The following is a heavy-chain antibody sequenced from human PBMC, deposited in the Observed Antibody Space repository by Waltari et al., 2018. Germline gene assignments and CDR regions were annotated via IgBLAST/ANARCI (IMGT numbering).Heavy chain of an antibody. CDR3: AEEGNTTAGLFDS. V-gene: IGHV4-38-2*01. J-gene: IGHJ4*02. CDR2: IYHTGSS. D-gene: IGHD6-25*01. Sequence: QVQLRESGPGLVRSSETLSLTCPCSGHSGNNDFYWAWSRPSPGGGLEWIASIYHTGSSHYNSSLKSRVSISTDMSTKQFFLTLTHLTAADTAVYYCAEEGNTTAGLFDSWGQGTLVTVSS. CDR1: GHSGNNDFY.